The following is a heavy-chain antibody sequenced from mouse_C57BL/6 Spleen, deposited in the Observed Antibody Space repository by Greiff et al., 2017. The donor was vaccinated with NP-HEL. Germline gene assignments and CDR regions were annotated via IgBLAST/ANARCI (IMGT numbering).Heavy chain of an antibody. CDR2: IDPNSGGT. CDR1: GYTFTSYW. J-gene: IGHJ3*01. CDR3: ARSGYYGSSFFAY. Sequence: QVQLKQPGAELVKPGASVKLSCKASGYTFTSYWMHWVKQRPGRGLEWIGRIDPNSGGTKYNEKFKSKATLTVDKPSSTAYMQLSSLSSEDSAVYYCARSGYYGSSFFAYWGQGTLVTVSA. V-gene: IGHV1-72*01. D-gene: IGHD1-1*01.